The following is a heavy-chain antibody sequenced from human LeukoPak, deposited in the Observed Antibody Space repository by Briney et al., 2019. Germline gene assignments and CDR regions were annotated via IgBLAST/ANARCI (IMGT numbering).Heavy chain of an antibody. Sequence: PGGSLRLSCAASGFTFSSYGMHWVRQAPAKGLEWVAFIRYDGSNKYYADSVKGRFTISRDNSKNTLYLQMNSLRAEDTAVYYCAKDPVFYGSGSDYFDYWGQGTLVTVSS. CDR3: AKDPVFYGSGSDYFDY. CDR1: GFTFSSYG. J-gene: IGHJ4*02. D-gene: IGHD3-10*01. V-gene: IGHV3-30*02. CDR2: IRYDGSNK.